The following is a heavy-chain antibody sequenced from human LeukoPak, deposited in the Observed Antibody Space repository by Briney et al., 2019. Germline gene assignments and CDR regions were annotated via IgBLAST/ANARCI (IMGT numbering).Heavy chain of an antibody. V-gene: IGHV3-30*15. J-gene: IGHJ4*02. CDR3: VREQPGDGWSGFDY. D-gene: IGHD6-19*01. Sequence: GGSLRLSCAASGFTFRSYAMHWVRQAPGKGLEWVAVISDDGSRQHYADFLEGRFTISRDNSKNTVTLQMSSLTSEDTAVYFCVREQPGDGWSGFDYWGQGTLVTVSS. CDR1: GFTFRSYA. CDR2: ISDDGSRQ.